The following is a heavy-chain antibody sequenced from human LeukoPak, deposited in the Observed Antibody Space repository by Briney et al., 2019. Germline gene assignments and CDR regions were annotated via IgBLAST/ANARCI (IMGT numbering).Heavy chain of an antibody. V-gene: IGHV3-23*01. Sequence: GGSLRLSCVASGFTFSSHAMAWVRQAPGKGLEWVSVIGYGAGINYADSVKGRFTISRDDFKNTLYLQLNSLRVEETAVYYCATSGYTGYDRPSWGQGTRVAV. CDR2: IGYGAGI. D-gene: IGHD5-12*01. CDR3: ATSGYTGYDRPS. CDR1: GFTFSSHA. J-gene: IGHJ5*02.